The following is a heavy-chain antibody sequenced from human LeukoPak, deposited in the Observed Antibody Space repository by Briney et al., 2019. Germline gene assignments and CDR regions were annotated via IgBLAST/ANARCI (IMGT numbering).Heavy chain of an antibody. Sequence: TSETLSLTCAVYGGSFSGYYWSWIRQPPGKGLEWSGEINHSGSTNYNPSLKSRVTISVDTSKNQFSLKLSSVTAADTAVYYCARGDQRSWSGYYVSVDVWGKGTTVTVSS. CDR3: ARGDQRSWSGYYVSVDV. D-gene: IGHD3-3*01. V-gene: IGHV4-34*01. CDR2: INHSGST. CDR1: GGSFSGYY. J-gene: IGHJ6*04.